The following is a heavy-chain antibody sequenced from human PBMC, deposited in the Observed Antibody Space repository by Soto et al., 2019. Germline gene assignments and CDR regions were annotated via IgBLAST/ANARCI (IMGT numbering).Heavy chain of an antibody. CDR1: GFTFSSYE. D-gene: IGHD3-10*01. J-gene: IGHJ4*02. CDR3: ARDWWFGALGDY. Sequence: EVHLVESGGGLVQPGGSLRLSCAASGFTFSSYEMNWVRQAPGKGLEWVSYISSSGSNIYYADSVKGRFTISRDNAKNSLYLQMNSLRAEDTAIYYCARDWWFGALGDYWGQGTLVTVSS. V-gene: IGHV3-48*03. CDR2: ISSSGSNI.